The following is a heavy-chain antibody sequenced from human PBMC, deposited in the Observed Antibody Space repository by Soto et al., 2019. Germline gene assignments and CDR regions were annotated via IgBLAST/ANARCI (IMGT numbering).Heavy chain of an antibody. V-gene: IGHV5-51*01. J-gene: IGHJ3*01. CDR2: IYPGDSDT. D-gene: IGHD2-15*01. CDR1: GYIFTSHW. CDR3: ARALKDPIMAAHAFDV. Sequence: GESLKISCKASGYIFTSHWIGWVRQMPGKGLEWLGIIYPGDSDTRYSPSFQGQVTISADKSITTAYLQWSSLKASDTAFYYCARALKDPIMAAHAFDVCGQGTRVTVAS.